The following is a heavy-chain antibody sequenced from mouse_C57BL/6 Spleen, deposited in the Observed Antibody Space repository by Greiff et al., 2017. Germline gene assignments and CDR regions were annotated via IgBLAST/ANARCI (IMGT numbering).Heavy chain of an antibody. CDR3: ARPFITTDPFAY. CDR2: IYPRSGNT. D-gene: IGHD1-1*01. V-gene: IGHV1-81*01. CDR1: GYTFTSYG. Sequence: VQLQQSGAELARPGASVKLSCKASGYTFTSYGISWVKQRTGQGLEWIGEIYPRSGNTYYNEKFKGKATLTADKSSSTAYMELRSLTSEDSAVYFCARPFITTDPFAYGGQGTLVTVSA. J-gene: IGHJ3*01.